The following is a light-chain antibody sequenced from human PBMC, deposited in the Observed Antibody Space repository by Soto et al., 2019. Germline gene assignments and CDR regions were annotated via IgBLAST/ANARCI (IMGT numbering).Light chain of an antibody. J-gene: IGKJ1*01. CDR2: GAS. CDR3: HQRQSWPRT. V-gene: IGKV3-15*01. Sequence: TQSPAILSASPGERVTLSCRASQSIATLLAWYQHKPGQAPRLLIYGASTRATGIPARFSGSGSGTEFTLTISDVQPEDFAVYYCHQRQSWPRTFGQGTKVDIK. CDR1: QSIATL.